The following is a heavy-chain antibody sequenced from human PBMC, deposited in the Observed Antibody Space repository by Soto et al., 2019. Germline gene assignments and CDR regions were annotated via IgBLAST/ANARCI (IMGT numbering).Heavy chain of an antibody. D-gene: IGHD3-3*01. CDR2: INDTGST. Sequence: QVQLQQWGAGLLKPSETLSLTCEVYGGSFSGHYWSWIRQPPGKGLEWIGEINDTGSTKYNPSLKSEVNISEDTSKIQISLVLRSVTAADTAVYYCARGREIFGEVTPFDHWSQGTLVSVSA. J-gene: IGHJ4*02. CDR3: ARGREIFGEVTPFDH. V-gene: IGHV4-34*02. CDR1: GGSFSGHY.